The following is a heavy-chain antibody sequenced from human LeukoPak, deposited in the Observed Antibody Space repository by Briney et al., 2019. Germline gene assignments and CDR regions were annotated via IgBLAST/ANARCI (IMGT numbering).Heavy chain of an antibody. V-gene: IGHV1-69*05. CDR1: GGTFSRYA. CDR2: IIPMFGTP. Sequence: ASVKVSCKASGGTFSRYAINWVRQAPGQGREWMGGIIPMFGTPNYAQKFQGRVTITTDESTSTAYMDLSSLRYEDTAVYYCARVSSAWTPIMWGQGTVVTVSS. D-gene: IGHD1-1*01. J-gene: IGHJ3*01. CDR3: ARVSSAWTPIM.